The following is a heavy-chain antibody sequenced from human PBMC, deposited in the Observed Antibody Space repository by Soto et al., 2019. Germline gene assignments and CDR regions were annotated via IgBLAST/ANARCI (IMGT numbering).Heavy chain of an antibody. J-gene: IGHJ4*02. D-gene: IGHD1-26*01. CDR3: ASAHSGSYHPIDY. V-gene: IGHV3-23*01. CDR1: GFTCSSYD. Sequence: GGSLRLSCAASGFTCSSYDMSWVRQAPGKGLEWVSTILVRGSTHYPDSVKGRFTISRDNSKNTVFLQMNSLTAGDTAMYYCASAHSGSYHPIDYWGQGTLVTVSS. CDR2: ILVRGST.